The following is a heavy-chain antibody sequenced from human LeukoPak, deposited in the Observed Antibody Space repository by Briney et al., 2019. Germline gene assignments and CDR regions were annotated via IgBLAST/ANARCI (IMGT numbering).Heavy chain of an antibody. V-gene: IGHV4-34*01. D-gene: IGHD3-22*01. CDR2: INHSGST. CDR1: GGSFSGYY. Sequence: PSETLSLTCAVYGGSFSGYYWSWIRQPPGKGLEWIGKINHSGSTNYNPSLKSRVTISVDTSKNQFSLKLSSVTAADTAVYYCASTSSEWLLRRSGMDVWGQGTTVTVSS. J-gene: IGHJ6*02. CDR3: ASTSSEWLLRRSGMDV.